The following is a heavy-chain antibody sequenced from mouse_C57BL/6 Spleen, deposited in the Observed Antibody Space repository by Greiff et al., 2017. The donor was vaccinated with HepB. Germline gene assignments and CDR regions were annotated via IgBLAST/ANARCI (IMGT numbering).Heavy chain of an antibody. CDR2: IDPSDSET. CDR3: TRKLYYGSSDWYFDV. J-gene: IGHJ1*03. V-gene: IGHV1-52*01. CDR1: GYTFTSYW. D-gene: IGHD1-1*01. Sequence: QVQLQQSGAELVRPGSSVKLSCKASGYTFTSYWMHWVKQRPIQGLEWIGNIDPSDSETHYNQKIKDKATLTVDKSSSTAYMQLSSLTSEDSAVYYCTRKLYYGSSDWYFDVWGTGTTVTVSS.